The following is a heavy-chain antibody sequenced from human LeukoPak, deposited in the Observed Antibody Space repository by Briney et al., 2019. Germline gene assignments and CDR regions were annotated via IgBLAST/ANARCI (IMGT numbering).Heavy chain of an antibody. J-gene: IGHJ5*02. D-gene: IGHD3-10*01. CDR3: ARVRYYGSGNYAWFDP. CDR1: GASINNYY. V-gene: IGHV4-59*08. Sequence: SETLSLTCTVSGASINNYYWSWIRQPPGKGLVWFGYIYYSGSTYYNPSLKSRVTISVDTSKNQLSLKLSSVTAADTAVYYCARVRYYGSGNYAWFDPWGQGTLVTVSS. CDR2: IYYSGST.